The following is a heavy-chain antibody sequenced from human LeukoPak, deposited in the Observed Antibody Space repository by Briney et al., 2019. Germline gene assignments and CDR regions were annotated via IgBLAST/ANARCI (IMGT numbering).Heavy chain of an antibody. D-gene: IGHD2-15*01. CDR2: ISACNGNT. CDR1: GYTFTSYG. V-gene: IGHV1-18*01. J-gene: IGHJ6*02. Sequence: ASVKVSCKASGYTFTSYGISWVRQAPGQGLEWMGWISACNGNTNYAQKLQGRVTMTTDTSTSTAYMELRSLRSDDTAVYYCATIAHCSGGSCSPPGMDVWGQGTTVTVSS. CDR3: ATIAHCSGGSCSPPGMDV.